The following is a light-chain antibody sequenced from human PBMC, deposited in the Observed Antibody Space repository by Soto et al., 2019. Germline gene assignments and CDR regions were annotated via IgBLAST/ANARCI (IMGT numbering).Light chain of an antibody. Sequence: ERVMTQSPATLSVSKGERVTLSCRASQSVSSRLAWYQQKPGQSPRLLIYGASTRATGIPARFSGSGSGTEFTLTISSLQSEDFGVYYCHQYNKLWTFGQGTKVDI. CDR3: HQYNKLWT. CDR2: GAS. CDR1: QSVSSR. J-gene: IGKJ1*01. V-gene: IGKV3-15*01.